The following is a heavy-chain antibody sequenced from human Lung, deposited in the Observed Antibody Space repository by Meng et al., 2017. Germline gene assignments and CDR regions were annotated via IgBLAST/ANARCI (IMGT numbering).Heavy chain of an antibody. J-gene: IGHJ4*02. CDR1: DYTFTGDG. V-gene: IGHV1-18*01. D-gene: IGHD3-10*01. CDR2: LGAHDGDT. Sequence: QVQPVQSGPAVTKPGPAAKVPCKASDYTFTGDGVSWVRQAAGQGLEWRAWLGAHDGDTSHAPKFQGRVTVRADRPTATAYMELRSLRSDDTAVYYCARGSPGRSYSDYWGQGTLVTVSS. CDR3: ARGSPGRSYSDY.